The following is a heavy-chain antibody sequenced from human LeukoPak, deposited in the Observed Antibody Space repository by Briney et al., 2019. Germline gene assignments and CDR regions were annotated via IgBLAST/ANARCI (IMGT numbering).Heavy chain of an antibody. CDR3: ARASKVEAFDV. J-gene: IGHJ3*01. D-gene: IGHD2-15*01. CDR2: IYGGSST. V-gene: IGHV3-66*01. CDR1: GVTVSSTY. Sequence: GGSLRLSCAASGVTVSSTYMSWVRQAPGKGLEWVSVIYGGSSTYNADSVKGRFTISRDNSKNTLFLQMDSLRAEDTAVYYCARASKVEAFDVWGQGTMVTVSS.